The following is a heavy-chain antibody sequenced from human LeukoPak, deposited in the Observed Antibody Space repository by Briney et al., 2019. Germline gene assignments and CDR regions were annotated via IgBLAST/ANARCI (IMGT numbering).Heavy chain of an antibody. J-gene: IGHJ4*02. D-gene: IGHD4-23*01. CDR2: INHSGST. Sequence: GSLGLSCAASGFTFSSYAMSWIRQPPGKGLEWIGEINHSGSTNYNPSLKSRVTISVDTSKNQFSLKLSSVTAADTAVYYCARGLYGGNSGGLNWGQGNLVTVSS. CDR1: GFTFSSYA. V-gene: IGHV4-34*01. CDR3: ARGLYGGNSGGLN.